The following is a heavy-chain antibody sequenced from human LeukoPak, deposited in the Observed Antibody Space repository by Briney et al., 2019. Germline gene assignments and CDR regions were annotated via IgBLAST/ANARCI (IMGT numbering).Heavy chain of an antibody. D-gene: IGHD3-22*01. CDR1: GFTFSSYS. V-gene: IGHV3-21*01. J-gene: IGHJ3*02. CDR2: ISSSSSYI. CDR3: ARDGDYYDSSAHDAFDI. Sequence: GGSLRLSCAASGFTFSSYSMNWVRQALGKGLEWVSSISSSSSYIYYADSVKGRFTISRDNAKNSLYLQMNSLRAEDKAVYYCARDGDYYDSSAHDAFDIWGQGTMVTVSS.